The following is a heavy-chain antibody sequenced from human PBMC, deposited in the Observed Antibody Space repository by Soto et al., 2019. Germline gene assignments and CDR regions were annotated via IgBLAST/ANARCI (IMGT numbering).Heavy chain of an antibody. D-gene: IGHD2-15*01. V-gene: IGHV3-15*01. Sequence: EVQLVESGGGLVKPGGSLRLSCAASGFTFSNAWMSWVRQAPGKGLEWVGSIKSKTDGGTTDYAAPVKGRITISRDDSKNTLYLQMNSLNAEAAAVYYCPTDLEDNWSGGSCYFARFDYWGQGTLVTVSS. CDR2: IKSKTDGGTT. CDR1: GFTFSNAW. CDR3: PTDLEDNWSGGSCYFARFDY. J-gene: IGHJ4*02.